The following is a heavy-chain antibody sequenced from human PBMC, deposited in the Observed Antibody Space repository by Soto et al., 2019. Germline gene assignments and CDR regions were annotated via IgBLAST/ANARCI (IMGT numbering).Heavy chain of an antibody. CDR3: ARDSQYSTDWQRFDS. J-gene: IGHJ4*02. D-gene: IGHD6-6*01. V-gene: IGHV1-18*01. Sequence: QVQLVQSGVEVKKPGASVKVSCKASGHTFTNYAISWVRQAPGRGLEWMGWVNTYNGNPNYAQSFQGRVTMTADTSTGTAYMELRSLNSDDSYVYYCARDSQYSTDWQRFDSWGEGTLFTVSS. CDR1: GHTFTNYA. CDR2: VNTYNGNP.